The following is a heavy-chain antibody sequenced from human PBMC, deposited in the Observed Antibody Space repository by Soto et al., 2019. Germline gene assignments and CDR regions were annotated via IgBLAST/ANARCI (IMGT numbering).Heavy chain of an antibody. CDR3: ARRSTSSTYYGMDV. J-gene: IGHJ6*02. Sequence: PRESLKISCKGSGYSFTGYWIIWGGQIPGKGLEWMGRIDPSDSYTNYSPSFQGHVTISADKSISTAYLQWSSLKASDTAMYYCARRSTSSTYYGMDVWGQGTTVTVSS. D-gene: IGHD2-2*01. CDR1: GYSFTGYW. V-gene: IGHV5-10-1*01. CDR2: IDPSDSYT.